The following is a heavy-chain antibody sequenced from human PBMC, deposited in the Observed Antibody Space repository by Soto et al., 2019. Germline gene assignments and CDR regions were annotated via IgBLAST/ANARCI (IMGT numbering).Heavy chain of an antibody. CDR3: AREPSPTYYYDSSGYLTRFDY. D-gene: IGHD3-22*01. CDR1: GFTFSTHS. J-gene: IGHJ4*02. Sequence: GGSLRLSCAASGFTFSTHSMNWVRQAPGKGLEWVSYISSSSSTIFYTDSVKGRFTVSRDNAKNSLYLQMNSLRAEDTAVYYCAREPSPTYYYDSSGYLTRFDYWGQGTLVTVSS. CDR2: ISSSSSTI. V-gene: IGHV3-48*01.